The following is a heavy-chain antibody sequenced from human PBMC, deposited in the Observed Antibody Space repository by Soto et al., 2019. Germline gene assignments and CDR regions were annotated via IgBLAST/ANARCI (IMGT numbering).Heavy chain of an antibody. CDR2: TYYSGST. Sequence: SETLSLTCTVSGGSISSYYWSWIRQPPGKRLEWIGYTYYSGSTNYNPSLKSRVTISVDTSKNQFFLKLSSVTAADTAVYYCARVLQYCSGNSCYFDTWGQGTMVTVSS. CDR1: GGSISSYY. J-gene: IGHJ3*02. V-gene: IGHV4-59*12. CDR3: ARVLQYCSGNSCYFDT. D-gene: IGHD2-2*01.